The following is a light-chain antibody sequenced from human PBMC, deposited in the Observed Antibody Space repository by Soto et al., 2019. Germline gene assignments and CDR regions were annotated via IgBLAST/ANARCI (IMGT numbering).Light chain of an antibody. CDR3: QQSYMDPIT. V-gene: IGKV3-11*01. J-gene: IGKJ5*01. Sequence: EIVLTQSPATLSLSPGERATLSCRASQSVSSYLAWYQQKPGQAPRLLIYDASNRATGIPARFSGSGGGTDFTLSISSVQPEDFATYFCQQSYMDPITFGQGTRLEIK. CDR2: DAS. CDR1: QSVSSY.